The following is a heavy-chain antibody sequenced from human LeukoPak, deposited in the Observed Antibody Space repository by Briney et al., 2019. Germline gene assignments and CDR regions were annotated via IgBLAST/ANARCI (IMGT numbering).Heavy chain of an antibody. J-gene: IGHJ4*02. V-gene: IGHV3-23*01. D-gene: IGHD3-3*01. Sequence: GGSLRLSCAASGFIFSNYGMNWVRQAPGKGLEWVAAISASGSATSYADSVRGRFTISRDYSKSTTYLQMNSLRAEDTAVFYCAKDLYPRDFWSGYFDYWGQGIPVTVSS. CDR2: ISASGSAT. CDR3: AKDLYPRDFWSGYFDY. CDR1: GFIFSNYG.